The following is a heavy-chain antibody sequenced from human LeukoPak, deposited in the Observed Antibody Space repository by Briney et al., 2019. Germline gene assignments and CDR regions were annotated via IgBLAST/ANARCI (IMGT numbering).Heavy chain of an antibody. Sequence: GRSLRLSCAASGFTFRSYGMHWVRQAPGKGLEWVAVISYDGGNKYYADSVKGRFTISRDNSKNTLYLQMNSLRTEDTAVYYCARVVVTHDYWGQGTLVTVSS. CDR2: ISYDGGNK. J-gene: IGHJ4*02. V-gene: IGHV3-30*03. D-gene: IGHD2-21*02. CDR1: GFTFRSYG. CDR3: ARVVVTHDY.